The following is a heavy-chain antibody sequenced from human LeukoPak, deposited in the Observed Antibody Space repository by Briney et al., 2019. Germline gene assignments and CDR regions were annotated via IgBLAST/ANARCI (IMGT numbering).Heavy chain of an antibody. V-gene: IGHV1-2*02. Sequence: GASVKVSCKASGYTFTGYYMHWVRQAPGQGLEWMGWINPNSGGTNYAQKFQGRVTMTRDTSISTAYMELSRLRSDDTAVYYCARGRAAAGIFGYYYYYMDVWGKGTTVTVSS. CDR1: GYTFTGYY. CDR2: INPNSGGT. D-gene: IGHD6-13*01. J-gene: IGHJ6*03. CDR3: ARGRAAAGIFGYYYYYMDV.